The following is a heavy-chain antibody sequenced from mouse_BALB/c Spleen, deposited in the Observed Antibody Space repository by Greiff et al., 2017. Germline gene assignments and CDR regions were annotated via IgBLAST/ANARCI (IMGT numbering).Heavy chain of an antibody. V-gene: IGHV3-2*02. Sequence: EVQRVESGPGLVKPSQSLSLTCTVTGYSITSDYAWNWIRQFPGNKLEWMGYISYSGSTSYNPSLKSRISITRDTSKNQFFLQLNSVTTEDTATYYCARRGYGNYEFAYWGQGTLVTVSA. CDR1: GYSITSDYA. D-gene: IGHD2-10*02. CDR3: ARRGYGNYEFAY. CDR2: ISYSGST. J-gene: IGHJ3*01.